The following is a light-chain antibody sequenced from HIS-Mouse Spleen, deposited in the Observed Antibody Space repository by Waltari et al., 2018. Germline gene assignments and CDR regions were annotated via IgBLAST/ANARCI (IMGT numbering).Light chain of an antibody. CDR3: QQLNSYPPT. Sequence: DIQVPQSPSFLSASVGDRVTITCRASQGISSYLAWYQQKPGKAPKLLIYAASTLQSGVPSRFSGSGSGTEFNLTISSLQPEDFATYYCQQLNSYPPTFGQETKVEIK. CDR1: QGISSY. CDR2: AAS. V-gene: IGKV1-9*01. J-gene: IGKJ1*01.